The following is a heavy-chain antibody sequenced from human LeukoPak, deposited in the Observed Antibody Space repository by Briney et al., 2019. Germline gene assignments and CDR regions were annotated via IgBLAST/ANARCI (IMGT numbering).Heavy chain of an antibody. Sequence: SETLSLTCAVYGASFNTYYWNWIRQPPGKGLEWIGEINHSGSTNYNPALKSRVIISVDTSKNQFSLRLNSVTAADTAVYYCATDGYYYYYMDVWGKGTTVTVSS. CDR1: GASFNTYY. J-gene: IGHJ6*03. CDR3: ATDGYYYYYMDV. CDR2: INHSGST. V-gene: IGHV4-34*01.